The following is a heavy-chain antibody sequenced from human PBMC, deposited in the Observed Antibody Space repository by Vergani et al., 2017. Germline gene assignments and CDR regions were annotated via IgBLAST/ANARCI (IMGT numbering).Heavy chain of an antibody. D-gene: IGHD6-6*01. V-gene: IGHV4-59*01. CDR2: IYYSGST. CDR3: AREASIAARPGSWFDP. CDR1: GGSISSYY. J-gene: IGHJ5*02. Sequence: QVQLQESGPGLVKPSETLSLTCTVSGGSISSYYWSWIRQPPGKGLEWIGYIYYSGSTNYNPSLKSRVTISVDTSKNQFSLKLSSVTAADTAVYYCAREASIAARPGSWFDPWGQGTLVTVSS.